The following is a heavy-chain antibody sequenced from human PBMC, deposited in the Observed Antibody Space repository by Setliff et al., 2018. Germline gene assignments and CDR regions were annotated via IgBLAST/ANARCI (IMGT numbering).Heavy chain of an antibody. J-gene: IGHJ4*02. CDR3: ARGRNIAARLLDS. V-gene: IGHV4-34*01. Sequence: SETLSLTCAAYGGTFSDYHWTWIRQSPEKGLEWIGEINHRGSTNYNPSLKSRVTISIDTSRYQFSLKLISMIAADTAVYYCARGRNIAARLLDSWGQGTLVTVSS. CDR2: INHRGST. D-gene: IGHD6-6*01. CDR1: GGTFSDYH.